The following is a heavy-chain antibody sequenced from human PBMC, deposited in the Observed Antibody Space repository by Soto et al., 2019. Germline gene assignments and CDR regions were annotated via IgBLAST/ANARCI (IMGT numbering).Heavy chain of an antibody. Sequence: QVQLVESGGGVVQPGRSLRLSCAASGFTFSSYAMHWVRQAPGKGLEWVAVISYDGSNKYYADSVKGRFTISRDNSKNTLYLQMNGRRAEDTAVYYCARSPSRAGHWGQGTLVTVSS. V-gene: IGHV3-30-3*01. CDR3: ARSPSRAGH. D-gene: IGHD6-13*01. J-gene: IGHJ1*01. CDR2: ISYDGSNK. CDR1: GFTFSSYA.